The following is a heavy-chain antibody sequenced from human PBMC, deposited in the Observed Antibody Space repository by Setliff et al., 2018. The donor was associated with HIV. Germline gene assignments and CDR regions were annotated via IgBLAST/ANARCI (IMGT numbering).Heavy chain of an antibody. D-gene: IGHD6-13*01. CDR2: IYWNDDS. V-gene: IGHV2-5*01. J-gene: IGHJ4*02. CDR1: GFSLSTSKMG. CDR3: AHRGGSSWSIDY. Sequence: GSGPTLVNPTQTLTLTCTFSGFSLSTSKMGVGWIRQPPGKALEWLAVIYWNDDSRYNPSLKSRLTITKDTSKNQVVLTMTNMDPVDTATYYCAHRGGSSWSIDYWGQGTLVTVSS.